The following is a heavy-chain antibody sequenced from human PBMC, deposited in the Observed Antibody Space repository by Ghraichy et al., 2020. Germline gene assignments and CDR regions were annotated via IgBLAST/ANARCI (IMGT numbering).Heavy chain of an antibody. CDR1: GGSISSGGYY. D-gene: IGHD2-2*01. CDR2: IYYSGST. Sequence: SETLSLTCTVSGGSISSGGYYWSWIRQHPGKGLEWIGYIYYSGSTYYNPSLKSRVTISVDTSKNQFSLKLSSVTAADTAVYYCARAPSSGPKVVPAAEKSLVFDYWGQGTLVTVSS. V-gene: IGHV4-31*03. CDR3: ARAPSSGPKVVPAAEKSLVFDY. J-gene: IGHJ4*02.